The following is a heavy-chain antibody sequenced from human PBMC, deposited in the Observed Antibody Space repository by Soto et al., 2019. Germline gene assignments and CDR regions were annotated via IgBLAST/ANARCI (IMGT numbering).Heavy chain of an antibody. CDR1: GFTFSSHS. D-gene: IGHD3-16*01. Sequence: QVQLVESGGGVVQPGRSLRLSCAASGFTFSSHSIQWVRQAPGKGLEWVAVISYDGSIKYYADSVKGRFTISRDNSKNTAYLQMNSLRAEETAVFYCVREWSTSGELDYWGQGTLVIVSS. CDR2: ISYDGSIK. V-gene: IGHV3-30-3*01. J-gene: IGHJ4*02. CDR3: VREWSTSGELDY.